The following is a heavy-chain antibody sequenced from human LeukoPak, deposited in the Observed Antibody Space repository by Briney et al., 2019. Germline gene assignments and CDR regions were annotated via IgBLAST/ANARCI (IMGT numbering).Heavy chain of an antibody. CDR1: GFSLSTSGVG. CDR2: IYWNDDK. CDR3: AHFDWLLSIFDY. V-gene: IGHV2-5*01. Sequence: SGPTLVKPTQTLTLTCTFSGFSLSTSGVGVGWIRQPPGKALEWLALIYWNDDKRYSPSLKSRLTITKDTSKNQVVLTMTNMDPVDTATYYCAHFDWLLSIFDYWGQGTLVTVSS. J-gene: IGHJ4*02. D-gene: IGHD3-9*01.